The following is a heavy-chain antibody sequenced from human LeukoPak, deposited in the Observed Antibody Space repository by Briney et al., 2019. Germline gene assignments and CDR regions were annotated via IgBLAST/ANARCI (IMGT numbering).Heavy chain of an antibody. D-gene: IGHD2-8*01. V-gene: IGHV3-23*01. CDR1: GFTFGSYA. Sequence: GGSLRLSCAGSGFTFGSYAMSWVRQAPGQGLEWVSVISDSGDYTSYADSVRGRFTISRDNSRNTLYLQMISLRPEDTAVYYCAKDTYIGKYCTNGVCSPFDYWGQGTLVTVSS. CDR2: ISDSGDYT. CDR3: AKDTYIGKYCTNGVCSPFDY. J-gene: IGHJ4*02.